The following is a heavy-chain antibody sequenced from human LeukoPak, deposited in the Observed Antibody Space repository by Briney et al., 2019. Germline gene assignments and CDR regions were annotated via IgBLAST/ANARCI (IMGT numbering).Heavy chain of an antibody. V-gene: IGHV3-49*03. CDR1: GFTFGDYA. CDR2: IRSKAYGGTT. Sequence: GGSLRLSCTASGFTFGDYAMSWFRQAPGKGLEWVGFIRSKAYGGTTEYAASVKGRFTISRDDSKSIAYLQMNSLKTEDTAVYYCTRGDDILTGYIGRAFDIWGQGTMVTVSS. J-gene: IGHJ3*02. D-gene: IGHD3-9*01. CDR3: TRGDDILTGYIGRAFDI.